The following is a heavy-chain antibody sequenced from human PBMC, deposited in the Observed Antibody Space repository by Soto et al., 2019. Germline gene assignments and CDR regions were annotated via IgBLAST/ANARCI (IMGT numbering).Heavy chain of an antibody. V-gene: IGHV4-59*01. CDR2: IYYSGST. Sequence: KTSETLSLTCTVSGGSISSYYWSWIRQPPGKGLEWIGYIYYSGSTNYNPSLKSRVTISVDTSKNQFSLKLSSVTAADTAVYYCARAAYSTYYHYYGMDVWGQGTTVTVS. CDR3: ARAAYSTYYHYYGMDV. J-gene: IGHJ6*02. CDR1: GGSISSYY. D-gene: IGHD6-13*01.